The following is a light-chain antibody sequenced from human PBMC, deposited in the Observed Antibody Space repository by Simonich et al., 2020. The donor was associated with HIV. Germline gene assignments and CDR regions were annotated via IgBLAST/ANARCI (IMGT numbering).Light chain of an antibody. CDR2: TAS. J-gene: IGKJ1*01. CDR1: QSISIW. CDR3: QQYNSYPGT. V-gene: IGKV1-5*03. Sequence: DIQMTQSPSSLSASVGDRVTITCRASQSISIWLSWYQQKPGKAPNLLIYTASTLESGVPSRFSGSISGTEFTLTISSLQPDDFATYYCQQYNSYPGTFGQGTKVEFK.